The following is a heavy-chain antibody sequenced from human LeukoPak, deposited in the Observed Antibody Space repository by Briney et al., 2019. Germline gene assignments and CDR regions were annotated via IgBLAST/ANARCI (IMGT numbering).Heavy chain of an antibody. V-gene: IGHV4-39*01. Sequence: GSLRLSCAASGFTFSSYAMSWVRQPPGKGLEWIGSIYYSGSTYYNPSLKSRVTISVDTSKNQFSLKLSSVTAADTAVYYCARHLTRGATTVDWGQGTLVTVSS. J-gene: IGHJ4*02. CDR1: GFTFSSYA. CDR2: IYYSGST. D-gene: IGHD1-26*01. CDR3: ARHLTRGATTVD.